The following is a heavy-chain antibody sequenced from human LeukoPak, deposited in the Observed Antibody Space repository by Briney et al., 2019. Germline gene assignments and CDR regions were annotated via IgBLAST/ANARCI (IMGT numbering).Heavy chain of an antibody. Sequence: GGSLRLSCSVSGFTFSTYVMHWVRQAPGKGLEYVSAISSNGDNTYYADSVKGRFTISTDNSKNTLYLQMSSLRADDTAVYSYVKGSGYWGQGTLVTVSS. V-gene: IGHV3-64D*06. D-gene: IGHD3-10*01. J-gene: IGHJ4*02. CDR2: ISSNGDNT. CDR1: GFTFSTYV. CDR3: VKGSGY.